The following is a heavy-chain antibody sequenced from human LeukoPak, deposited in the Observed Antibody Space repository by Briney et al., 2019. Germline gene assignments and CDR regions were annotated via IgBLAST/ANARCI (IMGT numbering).Heavy chain of an antibody. D-gene: IGHD6-13*01. CDR2: IYYSGST. CDR1: GGSISSSSYY. Sequence: SETLSLTCTVSGGSISSSSYYWGWIRQPPGKGLEWIGYIYYSGSTNYNPSLKSRVTISVDMSKNQFSLKLSSVTAADTAVYYCARAWGDSSSWYAEPNAFDIWGQGTMVTVSS. V-gene: IGHV4-61*05. J-gene: IGHJ3*02. CDR3: ARAWGDSSSWYAEPNAFDI.